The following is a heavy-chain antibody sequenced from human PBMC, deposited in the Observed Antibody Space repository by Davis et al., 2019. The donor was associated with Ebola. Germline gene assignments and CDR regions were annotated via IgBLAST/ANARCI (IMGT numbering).Heavy chain of an antibody. CDR3: ARDGGVAARSYFDY. CDR1: GFTFSSYA. CDR2: ISGSGGST. V-gene: IGHV3-23*01. J-gene: IGHJ4*02. D-gene: IGHD6-6*01. Sequence: GESLKISCAASGFTFSSYAMSWVRQAPGKGLEWVSAISGSGGSTYYADSVKGRFTISRDNSKNTLYLQMNSLRAEDTAVYYCARDGGVAARSYFDYWGQGTLVTVSS.